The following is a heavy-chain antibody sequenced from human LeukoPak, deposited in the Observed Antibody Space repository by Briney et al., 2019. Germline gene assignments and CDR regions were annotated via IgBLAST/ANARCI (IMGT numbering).Heavy chain of an antibody. CDR1: GLTFDNFG. Sequence: PGRSLRLSCAASGLTFDNFGLHWLRQAPGKGLEWLAVISYDGGYTYYADSVEGRVTISRDNSQNTGYVELNSLRADDAAVYFCAKALADIVVRPEAHIDYWGQGTLVTVSS. V-gene: IGHV3-30*18. CDR3: AKALADIVVRPEAHIDY. J-gene: IGHJ4*02. D-gene: IGHD2-15*01. CDR2: ISYDGGYT.